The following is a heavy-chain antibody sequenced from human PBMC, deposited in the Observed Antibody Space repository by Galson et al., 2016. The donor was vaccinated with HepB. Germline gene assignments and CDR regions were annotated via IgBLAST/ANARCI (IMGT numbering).Heavy chain of an antibody. CDR3: AAQTRGSDFDY. CDR1: GYRFTRYW. D-gene: IGHD2-2*01. CDR2: IYPGDSDT. Sequence: QSGAEVKKPGESLKISCKGSGYRFTRYWIGWVRQMPGKGLEWMGIIYPGDSDTRYSPSFHGQVTISADKSISTAYLQWSSLRASDTAMYYCAAQTRGSDFDYWAQGTLVTVSS. V-gene: IGHV5-51*01. J-gene: IGHJ4*02.